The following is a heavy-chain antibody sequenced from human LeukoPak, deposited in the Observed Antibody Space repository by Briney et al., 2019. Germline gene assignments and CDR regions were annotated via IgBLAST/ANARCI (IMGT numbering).Heavy chain of an antibody. J-gene: IGHJ3*02. Sequence: PGGSLRLSCAASGFTFSSYWVHWVRQAPGKGLVWVSRINSDGSSTTYADSVKGRFTISRDNAKNTLYLQMNSLRAEDTAVYYCATALDTAMAYDAFNIWGQGTMVTVSS. CDR2: INSDGSST. CDR3: ATALDTAMAYDAFNI. V-gene: IGHV3-74*01. CDR1: GFTFSSYW. D-gene: IGHD5-18*01.